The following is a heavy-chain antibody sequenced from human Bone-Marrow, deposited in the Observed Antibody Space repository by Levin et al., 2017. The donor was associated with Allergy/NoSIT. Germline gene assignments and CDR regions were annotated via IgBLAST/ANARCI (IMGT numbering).Heavy chain of an antibody. V-gene: IGHV3-7*01. Sequence: SGGSLRLSCVVSGFTFRSYYMSWVRQAPGKGLEWVAAINPDGTEKYYVDPMKGRFTISRDNARNSLDLQMHSLRAEETAVYYCAATYYRDTSGYDYWGQGSQVTVTS. CDR2: INPDGTEK. J-gene: IGHJ4*02. CDR1: GFTFRSYY. CDR3: AATYYRDTSGYDY. D-gene: IGHD3-22*01.